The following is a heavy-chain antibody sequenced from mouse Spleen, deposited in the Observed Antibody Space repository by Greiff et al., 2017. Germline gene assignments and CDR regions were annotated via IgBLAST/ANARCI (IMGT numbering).Heavy chain of an antibody. J-gene: IGHJ4*01. CDR1: GFTFSDYG. D-gene: IGHD2-3*01. CDR2: ISSGSSTI. Sequence: EVQLQESGGGLVKPGGSLKLSCAASGFTFSDYGMNWVRQAPEKRLEWVACISSGSSTIYYAHTVKGRFTITRDNAKNTLFLQMTSLRSEDTAMYYCARDGYYDDYAIDYWGQGTSVTVSS. V-gene: IGHV5-17*01. CDR3: ARDGYYDDYAIDY.